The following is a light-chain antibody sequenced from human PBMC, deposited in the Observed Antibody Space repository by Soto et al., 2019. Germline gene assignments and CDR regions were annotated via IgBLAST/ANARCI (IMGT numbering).Light chain of an antibody. J-gene: IGKJ1*01. CDR2: AAS. CDR3: QQHSHWPPWT. Sequence: EIVMTQSPSTLSVSPGERATLSCRASQSVSSSLAWYQQKPGQAPSLLIYAASTRATGLPARFSGSGSGTDFTLTISSLEPEDYVVYYCQQHSHWPPWTFGQGTKVDIK. CDR1: QSVSSS. V-gene: IGKV3-15*01.